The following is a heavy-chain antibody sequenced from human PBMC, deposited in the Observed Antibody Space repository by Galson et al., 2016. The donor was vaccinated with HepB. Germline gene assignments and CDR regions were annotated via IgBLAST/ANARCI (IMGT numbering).Heavy chain of an antibody. D-gene: IGHD3-3*01. J-gene: IGHJ4*02. CDR1: GGDFSTYT. CDR2: VIPILGAL. Sequence: SVKVSCKASGGDFSTYTITWVRQGPGQGLEWMGGVIPILGALNFAQRLQGRVAINADESTKTVYMELSSLRSEDTAVYFCASNYNDYWNAPAASWGQGTLVSVSS. CDR3: ASNYNDYWNAPAAS. V-gene: IGHV1-69*13.